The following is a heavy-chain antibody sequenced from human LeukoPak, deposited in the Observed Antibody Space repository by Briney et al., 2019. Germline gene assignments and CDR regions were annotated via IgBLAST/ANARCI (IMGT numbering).Heavy chain of an antibody. Sequence: ASVKVSFKASGYTFTSYGFGWVRQAPGQALEWMGWISLHNGITNYAQKFQGRVTMTTDTSTSTAYMELKSLRSDDTAVYYCATNRGYSYVHDAFDIWGQGTMVTVSS. D-gene: IGHD5-18*01. V-gene: IGHV1-18*04. CDR1: GYTFTSYG. CDR2: ISLHNGIT. CDR3: ATNRGYSYVHDAFDI. J-gene: IGHJ3*02.